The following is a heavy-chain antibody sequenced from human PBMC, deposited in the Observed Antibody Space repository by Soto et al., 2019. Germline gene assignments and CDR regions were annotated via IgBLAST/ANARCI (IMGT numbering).Heavy chain of an antibody. CDR2: ISPSNGNT. Sequence: ASVKVSCKASGGTFSSYAISWVRQAPGQGLEWMGGISPSNGNTNYAQKLQGRVTMTTDTSTSTAYMELRSLRSDDTAVYYCARDNKGRLMGAFDIWGQGTMVTVSS. CDR1: GGTFSSYA. V-gene: IGHV1-18*01. CDR3: ARDNKGRLMGAFDI. J-gene: IGHJ3*02. D-gene: IGHD2-8*01.